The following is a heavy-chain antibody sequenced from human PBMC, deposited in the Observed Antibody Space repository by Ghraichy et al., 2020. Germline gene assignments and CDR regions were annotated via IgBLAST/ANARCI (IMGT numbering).Heavy chain of an antibody. Sequence: ASVKVSCKASGYTFTSYGISWVRQAPGQGLEWMGWISAYNGNTNYAQKLQGRVTMTTDTSTSTAYMELRSLRSDDTAVYYCARSERGRYCSSTSCSGGVPPFDYWGQGTLVTVSS. CDR3: ARSERGRYCSSTSCSGGVPPFDY. D-gene: IGHD2-2*01. CDR2: ISAYNGNT. J-gene: IGHJ4*02. CDR1: GYTFTSYG. V-gene: IGHV1-18*01.